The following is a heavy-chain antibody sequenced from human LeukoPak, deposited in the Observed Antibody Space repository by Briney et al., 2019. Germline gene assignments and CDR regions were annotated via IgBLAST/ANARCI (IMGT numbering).Heavy chain of an antibody. J-gene: IGHJ4*02. CDR3: AKVLVYYYGSGSSLFDY. CDR1: GFTFSSYA. D-gene: IGHD3-10*01. Sequence: GGSLRLSCAASGFTFSSYAMSWVRQAPGKRLEWASAISGSGGSTHYADSVKGRFTISRDNSKNTLYLQMNSLRAEDTAVYYCAKVLVYYYGSGSSLFDYWGQGTLVTVSS. V-gene: IGHV3-23*01. CDR2: ISGSGGST.